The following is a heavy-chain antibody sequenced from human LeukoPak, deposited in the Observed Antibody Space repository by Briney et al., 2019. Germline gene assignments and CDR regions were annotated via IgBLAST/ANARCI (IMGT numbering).Heavy chain of an antibody. D-gene: IGHD3-16*01. CDR2: IYYSGST. V-gene: IGHV4-30-4*08. CDR1: GGSISSGDYY. Sequence: PSETLSLTCTVSGGSISSGDYYWSWIRQPPGKGLEWIGYIYYSGSTYYNPSLKSRVTISVDTSKNQFSLKLSSVTAADTAVYYCARVSAYVWRAQRGAFDIWGQGTMVTVSS. CDR3: ARVSAYVWRAQRGAFDI. J-gene: IGHJ3*02.